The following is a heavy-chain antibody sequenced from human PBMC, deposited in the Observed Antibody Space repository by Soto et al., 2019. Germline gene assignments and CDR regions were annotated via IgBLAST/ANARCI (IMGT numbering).Heavy chain of an antibody. CDR2: ISSSGSTI. CDR3: ARDRITMVRGVHIIDY. CDR1: GFTFSDYY. V-gene: IGHV3-11*01. D-gene: IGHD3-10*01. Sequence: PGGSLRLSCAASGFTFSDYYMSWIRQAPGKGLEWVSYISSSGSTIYYADSVKGRFTISRDNAKNSLYLQMNSLRAEDTAVYYCARDRITMVRGVHIIDYWGQGTLVTVSS. J-gene: IGHJ4*02.